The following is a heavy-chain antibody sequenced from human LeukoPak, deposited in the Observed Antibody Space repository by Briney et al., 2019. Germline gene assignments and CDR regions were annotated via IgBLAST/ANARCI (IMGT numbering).Heavy chain of an antibody. J-gene: IGHJ4*02. CDR2: IKQDGREK. D-gene: IGHD3-10*01. CDR3: AKGYYGSGSYGWFDY. CDR1: GFTFSSYW. V-gene: IGHV3-7*03. Sequence: GGSLRLSCAAPGFTFSSYWMSWVRQASGEGLEWVANIKQDGREKYYVDSVRGGFTISRDNSKNTLFLHMNSLRAEDTAVYSCAKGYYGSGSYGWFDYWGQGTLVTVSS.